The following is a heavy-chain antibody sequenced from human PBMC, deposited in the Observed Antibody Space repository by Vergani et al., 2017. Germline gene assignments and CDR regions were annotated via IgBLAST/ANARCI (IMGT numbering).Heavy chain of an antibody. D-gene: IGHD5-18*01. J-gene: IGHJ4*02. CDR3: ARNGGGTATSLDY. CDR2: IIPILGIA. CDR1: GGTFSSYT. Sequence: QVQLVQSGAEVKKPGSSVKVSCKASGGTFSSYTISWVRQAPGQGLEWMGRIIPILGIANYAQKFQGRVPITADKSTSTAYMELSSLRSEDTAVYYCARNGGGTATSLDYWGQGTLVTVSS. V-gene: IGHV1-69*02.